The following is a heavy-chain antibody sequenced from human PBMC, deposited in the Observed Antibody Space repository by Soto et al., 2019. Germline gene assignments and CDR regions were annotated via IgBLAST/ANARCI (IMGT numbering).Heavy chain of an antibody. CDR3: AKSRGAGGHFDN. Sequence: DVQLLESGGGLVQPEGSLRLSCAASGFTFSSYAMGWVRQGPGKGLEWVAVVSIGGSTHYADSVRGRYTISRDNSKNALSLQMNRLTAEDTAVSFCAKSRGAGGHFDNWGQGSLVTVSS. CDR2: VSIGGST. CDR1: GFTFSSYA. V-gene: IGHV3-23*01. J-gene: IGHJ4*02. D-gene: IGHD2-15*01.